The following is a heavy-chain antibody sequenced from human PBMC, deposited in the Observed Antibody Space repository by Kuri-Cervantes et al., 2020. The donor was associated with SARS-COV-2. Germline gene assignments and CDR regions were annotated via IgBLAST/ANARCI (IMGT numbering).Heavy chain of an antibody. V-gene: IGHV1-18*01. D-gene: IGHD1-26*01. CDR3: ARDLTVGAVDY. Sequence: ASVKVSCKASGYTFTTYGISWVRQAPGQGLEWMGWISTYNGNTNYAQILQGRVTMTTDTSTSTAYMELRSLRSDDTAVYYCARDLTVGAVDYWGQGTLVTVSS. CDR1: GYTFTTYG. J-gene: IGHJ4*02. CDR2: ISTYNGNT.